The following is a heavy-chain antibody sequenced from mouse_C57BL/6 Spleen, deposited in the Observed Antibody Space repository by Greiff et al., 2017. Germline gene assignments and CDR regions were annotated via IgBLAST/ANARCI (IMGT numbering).Heavy chain of an antibody. J-gene: IGHJ2*01. CDR2: LYPGDGDT. D-gene: IGHD1-1*01. CDR1: GYAFSSSW. CDR3: AREDFYYGSSYDDY. Sequence: QVQLQQSGPELVKPGASVKISCKASGYAFSSSWMNWVKQRPGKGLEWIGRLYPGDGDTNYNGKFKGKATLTADKSSSTAYMQLSSLTSEDSAVYFCAREDFYYGSSYDDYWGQGTTLTVSS. V-gene: IGHV1-82*01.